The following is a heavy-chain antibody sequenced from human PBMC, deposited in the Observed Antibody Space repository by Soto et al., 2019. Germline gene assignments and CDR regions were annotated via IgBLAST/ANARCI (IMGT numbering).Heavy chain of an antibody. V-gene: IGHV2-5*02. Sequence: SGPTLVNPTQTLTLTCNFSGSSLSTRGLGVGWIRQPPGKALEWLTLIYWDDAKEYSPSLRSRITITKDTSKNHVVLTMTDMAPGDTATYYCAHKGGGDRILDYWGQ. D-gene: IGHD3-16*01. J-gene: IGHJ4*02. CDR1: GSSLSTRGLG. CDR2: IYWDDAK. CDR3: AHKGGGDRILDY.